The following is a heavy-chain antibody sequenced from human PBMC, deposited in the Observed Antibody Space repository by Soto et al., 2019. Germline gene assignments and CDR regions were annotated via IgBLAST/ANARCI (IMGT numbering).Heavy chain of an antibody. D-gene: IGHD6-6*01. CDR1: GGSVSSYF. V-gene: IGHV4-59*08. CDR3: VRRARGSSSFYYYYYMDV. Sequence: SETLSLTCTVSGGSVSSYFWTWIRQPPGKGLEWIGYIHHSGSADYNASLKSRVTISVDTSKNQFSLKLNSVTAADTAVYYCVRRARGSSSFYYYYYMDVWGKGTTVTVSS. CDR2: IHHSGSA. J-gene: IGHJ6*03.